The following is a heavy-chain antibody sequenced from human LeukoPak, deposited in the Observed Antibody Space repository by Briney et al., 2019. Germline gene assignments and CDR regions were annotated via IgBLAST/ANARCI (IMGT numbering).Heavy chain of an antibody. CDR2: ISSSGSTI. Sequence: GGSLRLSCAASGFTFSSYEMNWVRQAPGKGLEWVSYISSSGSTIYYADSVKGRFTISRDNAKNSLYLQMNSLRADDTAVYYCAELGITMIGGVWGKGTTVTISS. CDR1: GFTFSSYE. V-gene: IGHV3-48*03. J-gene: IGHJ6*04. CDR3: AELGITMIGGV. D-gene: IGHD3-10*02.